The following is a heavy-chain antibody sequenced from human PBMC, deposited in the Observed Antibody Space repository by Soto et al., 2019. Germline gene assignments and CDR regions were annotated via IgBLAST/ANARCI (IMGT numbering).Heavy chain of an antibody. D-gene: IGHD6-13*01. Sequence: SETLSLTCTVSGGSISSSSYYWGWIRQPPGKGLEWIGSIYYSGSTYYNPSLKSRVTISVDTSKNQFSLKLSSVTAADTAVYYCARTSHQQLVDYWGQGTLVTVSS. CDR3: ARTSHQQLVDY. V-gene: IGHV4-39*01. CDR1: GGSISSSSYY. CDR2: IYYSGST. J-gene: IGHJ4*02.